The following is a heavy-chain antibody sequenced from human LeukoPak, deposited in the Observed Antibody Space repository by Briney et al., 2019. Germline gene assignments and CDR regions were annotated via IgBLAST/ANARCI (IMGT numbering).Heavy chain of an antibody. CDR3: TSAYYYGSGSYPDY. J-gene: IGHJ4*02. Sequence: GGSLRLSCAVSGFTFSSYWMTWVRQAPGKGLEWVANINQAGSEKFYVDSVKGRFTISRDNAKNSLYLQMNSLKTEDTAVYYCTSAYYYGSGSYPDYWGQGTLVTVSS. V-gene: IGHV3-7*03. CDR1: GFTFSSYW. D-gene: IGHD3-10*01. CDR2: INQAGSEK.